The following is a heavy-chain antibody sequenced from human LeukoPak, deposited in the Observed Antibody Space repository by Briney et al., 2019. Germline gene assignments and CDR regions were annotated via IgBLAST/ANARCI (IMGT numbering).Heavy chain of an antibody. CDR2: IYPGDSDT. CDR3: ARASQLLGYCSGGSCYDHPDY. D-gene: IGHD2-15*01. CDR1: GYSFTSYW. Sequence: GESLKISCKGSGYSFTSYWIGWVRQMPGKGLEWMGIIYPGDSDTRYSPSFQGQVTISADKFISTAYLQWSSLKASDTAMYYCARASQLLGYCSGGSCYDHPDYWGQGTLVTVSS. V-gene: IGHV5-51*01. J-gene: IGHJ4*02.